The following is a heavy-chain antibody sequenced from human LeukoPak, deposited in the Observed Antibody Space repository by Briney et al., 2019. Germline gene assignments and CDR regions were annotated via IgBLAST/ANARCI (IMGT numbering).Heavy chain of an antibody. V-gene: IGHV3-23*01. CDR2: ISGSGGST. J-gene: IGHJ4*02. CDR1: GFTFSSYA. Sequence: GGSLRLSCAASGFTFSSYAITWVHQAPGKGLEWVSAISGSGGSTYYADSVKGRFTISRDNSKNTLYLQMNSLRAEDTAVYYCAKVSSGWYLFNFDYWGQGTLVTVSS. D-gene: IGHD6-19*01. CDR3: AKVSSGWYLFNFDY.